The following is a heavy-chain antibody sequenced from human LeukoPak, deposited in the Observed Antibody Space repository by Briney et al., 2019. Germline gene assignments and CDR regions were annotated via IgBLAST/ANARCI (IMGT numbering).Heavy chain of an antibody. Sequence: PSETLSLTCTVSGGSISSYYWSWIRQPAGRGLEWIGRIYTSGSTNYNPSLKSRVTMSVDTSKNQFSLKLSSVTAADTAVYYCARDLFSMHIGRAAKVTYYYYMDVWGKGTTVT. CDR3: ARDLFSMHIGRAAKVTYYYYMDV. V-gene: IGHV4-4*07. J-gene: IGHJ6*03. CDR2: IYTSGST. CDR1: GGSISSYY.